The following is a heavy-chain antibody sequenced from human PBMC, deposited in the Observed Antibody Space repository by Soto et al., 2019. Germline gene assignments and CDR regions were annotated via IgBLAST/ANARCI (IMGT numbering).Heavy chain of an antibody. CDR2: IWYDGNTK. J-gene: IGHJ6*02. CDR3: ARPLFAPVAGPPSYGRDV. V-gene: IGHV3-33*01. Sequence: PGGSLTLSCAASGFTFSTYVFNWVRQAPGKRLEWVAVIWYDGNTKYYADSVKGRFTISRDNSKNTLYLQTNSLTAEDTAVYYCARPLFAPVAGPPSYGRDVWGQGTTVTV. D-gene: IGHD6-19*01. CDR1: GFTFSTYV.